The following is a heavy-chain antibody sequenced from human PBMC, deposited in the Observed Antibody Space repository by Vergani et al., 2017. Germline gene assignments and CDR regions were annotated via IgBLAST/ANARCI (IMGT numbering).Heavy chain of an antibody. J-gene: IGHJ4*02. CDR3: ARSDQSSRTIDY. V-gene: IGHV4-31*03. D-gene: IGHD2-2*01. CDR1: GGSISSGGYY. CDR2: IYYSGST. Sequence: QLQLQESGPGLVKPSETLSLTCTVSGGSISSGGYYWSWIRQHPGKGLEWIGYIYYSGSTYYNPSLKSRVTISVDTSKNQFSLKLSSVTAADTAVYYCARSDQSSRTIDYWGQGTLVTVSS.